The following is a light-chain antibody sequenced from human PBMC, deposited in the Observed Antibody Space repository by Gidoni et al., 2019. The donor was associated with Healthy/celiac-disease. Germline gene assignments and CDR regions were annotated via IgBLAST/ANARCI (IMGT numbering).Light chain of an antibody. CDR1: QGISNY. Sequence: DIEVTHSPSSLSASVGDRVTITCRASQGISNYLAWYQQKPGKVPKLLIYAASTLQSGVPSRFSGSGSGTDFTLTISSLQPEDVATYYCQKYNSAPRTFGPGTKVDIK. V-gene: IGKV1-27*01. CDR2: AAS. J-gene: IGKJ3*01. CDR3: QKYNSAPRT.